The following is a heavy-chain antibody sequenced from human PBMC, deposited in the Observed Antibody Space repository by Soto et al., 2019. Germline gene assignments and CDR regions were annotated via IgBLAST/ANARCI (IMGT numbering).Heavy chain of an antibody. Sequence: SETLSLTCTVSGGSLSNSSYQCGWIRQPPGKGLEWIGYIYYSGSTYYNPSLKSRVTISVDTSKNQFSLKLSSVTAADTAVYYCARDVDIVVVPAAAPMDVWGKGTTVTVSS. V-gene: IGHV4-31*03. CDR2: IYYSGST. J-gene: IGHJ6*04. CDR1: GGSLSNSSYQ. D-gene: IGHD2-2*03. CDR3: ARDVDIVVVPAAAPMDV.